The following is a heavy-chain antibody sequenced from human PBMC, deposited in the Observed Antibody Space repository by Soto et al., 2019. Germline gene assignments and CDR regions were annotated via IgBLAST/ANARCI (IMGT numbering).Heavy chain of an antibody. Sequence: PSETLSLTXSVSGVSISNTSYYWGWIRQPPGKGLEWVGTIYFSGSTFCNPSLKSRVTISIDTSKNQFSLRLSSVTAADTAVYYCARHGSYWGQGTLVTVSS. V-gene: IGHV4-39*01. CDR3: ARHGSY. CDR2: IYFSGST. J-gene: IGHJ4*02. CDR1: GVSISNTSYY.